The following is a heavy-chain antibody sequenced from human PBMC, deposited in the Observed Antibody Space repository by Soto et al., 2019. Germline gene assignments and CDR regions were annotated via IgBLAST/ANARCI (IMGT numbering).Heavy chain of an antibody. CDR2: IKSKTDGGTT. CDR3: TTGPPMVRAASPPPYYDAFDI. Sequence: EVQLVESGGGLVKPGGSLRLSCAASGFTFSNAWMSWVRQAPGKGLEWVGRIKSKTDGGTTDYAAPVKGRFTISRDDSKNTLYLQMNSLKTEDTAVYYCTTGPPMVRAASPPPYYDAFDIWGQGTMVTVSS. J-gene: IGHJ3*02. CDR1: GFTFSNAW. V-gene: IGHV3-15*01. D-gene: IGHD3-10*01.